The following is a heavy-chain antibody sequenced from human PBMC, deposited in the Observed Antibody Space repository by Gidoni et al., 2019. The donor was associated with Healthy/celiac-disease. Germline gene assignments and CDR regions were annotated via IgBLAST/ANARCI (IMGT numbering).Heavy chain of an antibody. CDR1: GFTFDAYA. Sequence: EVQLVESGGGVVQPGGSLRLSCAASGFTFDAYAMHWVRQAPGKGLEWVSLISGDGGSTYYADSVKGRFTISRDNSKNSLYLQMNSLRTEDTALYYCAKDRPTSGYYYYGMDVWGQGTTVTVSS. V-gene: IGHV3-43*02. CDR2: ISGDGGST. CDR3: AKDRPTSGYYYYGMDV. J-gene: IGHJ6*02. D-gene: IGHD3-3*01.